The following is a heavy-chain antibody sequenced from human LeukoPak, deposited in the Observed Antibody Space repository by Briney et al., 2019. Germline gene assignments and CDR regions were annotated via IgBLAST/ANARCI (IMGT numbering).Heavy chain of an antibody. CDR1: GGSISSYY. J-gene: IGHJ4*02. CDR2: IYYSGST. CDR3: ARHSAGAVAGERGNFDY. D-gene: IGHD6-19*01. V-gene: IGHV4-59*08. Sequence: PSETLSLTCTVSGGSISSYYWSWIRQPPGKGLEWIGYIYYSGSTNYNPSLESRVTISVDTSKNQFSLKLSSVTAADTAVYYCARHSAGAVAGERGNFDYWGQGTLVTVSS.